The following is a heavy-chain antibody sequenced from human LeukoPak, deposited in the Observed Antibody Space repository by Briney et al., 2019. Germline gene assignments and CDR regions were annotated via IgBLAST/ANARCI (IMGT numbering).Heavy chain of an antibody. CDR1: GSTLSTYA. D-gene: IGHD3-10*01. J-gene: IGHJ4*02. CDR2: ITSSGGST. CDR3: AKQGTGSYYKTHDY. Sequence: PGGSLRLPCAASGSTLSTYAMSWVRQAPGKGLEWVSAITSSGGSTYYADSVKGRFTISRDKSKNTLYLQMNSLRAEDTAVYYCAKQGTGSYYKTHDYWGQGTLVTVSS. V-gene: IGHV3-23*01.